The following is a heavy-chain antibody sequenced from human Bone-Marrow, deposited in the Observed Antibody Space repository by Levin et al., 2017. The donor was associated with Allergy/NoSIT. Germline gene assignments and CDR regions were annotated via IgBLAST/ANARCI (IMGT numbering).Heavy chain of an antibody. CDR2: ITGNTDSS. D-gene: IGHD1/OR15-1a*01. J-gene: IGHJ4*02. Sequence: GESLKISCEASGFTFSSYAMSWVRQAPGKGLEWVSTITGNTDSSYYADSVKGRFTISRDNSKNTLFLQMNSLRAEDTAVYYCKRGLLWNRVYFDYWGQGTLVTASS. CDR3: KRGLLWNRVYFDY. CDR1: GFTFSSYA. V-gene: IGHV3-23*01.